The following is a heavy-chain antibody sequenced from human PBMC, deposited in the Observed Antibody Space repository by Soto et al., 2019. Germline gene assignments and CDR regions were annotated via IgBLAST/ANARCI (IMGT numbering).Heavy chain of an antibody. J-gene: IGHJ4*02. CDR3: ARFDYYDSSGYYVFDY. CDR2: IYYSGST. CDR1: GGSISSYY. Sequence: SETLSLTCTVSGGSISSYYWSWIRQPPGKGLEWIGYIYYSGSTNYNPSLKSRVTISVDTSKNQFSLKLSSVTAADTAVYYCARFDYYDSSGYYVFDYWGQGTLVTVSS. D-gene: IGHD3-22*01. V-gene: IGHV4-59*01.